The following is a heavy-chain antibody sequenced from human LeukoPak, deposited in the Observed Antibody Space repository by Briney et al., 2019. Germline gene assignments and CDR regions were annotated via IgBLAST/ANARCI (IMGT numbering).Heavy chain of an antibody. CDR1: GGAISSSNW. J-gene: IGHJ5*02. V-gene: IGHV4-4*02. CDR3: ARGTGDYDFWSGYYLLWFDP. Sequence: SGTLSLTCVVSGGAISSSNWWSWVRQPPGKGLEWIGEIYHSGSTNYNPSLKSRVTISVDKSKNQFSLKLSSVTAADTAVYYCARGTGDYDFWSGYYLLWFDPWGQGTLVTVSS. D-gene: IGHD3-3*01. CDR2: IYHSGST.